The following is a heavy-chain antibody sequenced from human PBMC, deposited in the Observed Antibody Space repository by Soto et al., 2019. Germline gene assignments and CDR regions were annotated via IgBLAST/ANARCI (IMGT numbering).Heavy chain of an antibody. D-gene: IGHD5-12*01. CDR3: ARLGFSGYAPFDY. CDR1: GGTFSSYA. J-gene: IGHJ4*02. CDR2: IIPIFGTA. Sequence: SVKVSCQASGGTFSSYAISWVRQAPGQGLEWMGGIIPIFGTANYAQKFQGRVTITADESTSTAYMELSSLRSEDTAVSYCARLGFSGYAPFDYWGQGTLVTVSS. V-gene: IGHV1-69*13.